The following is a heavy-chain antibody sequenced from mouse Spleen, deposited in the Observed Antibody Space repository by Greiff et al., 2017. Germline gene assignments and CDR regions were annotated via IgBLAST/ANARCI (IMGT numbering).Heavy chain of an antibody. CDR1: GYTFTSYT. Sequence: QVQLQQSGAELARPGASVKMSCKASGYTFTSYTMHWVKQRPGQGLEWIGYINPSSGYTKYNQKFKDKATLTADKSSSTAYMQLSSLTSEDSAVYYCARWRVSSSYYYAMDYWGQGTSVTVSS. CDR2: INPSSGYT. CDR3: ARWRVSSSYYYAMDY. D-gene: IGHD6-1*01. J-gene: IGHJ4*01. V-gene: IGHV1-4*01.